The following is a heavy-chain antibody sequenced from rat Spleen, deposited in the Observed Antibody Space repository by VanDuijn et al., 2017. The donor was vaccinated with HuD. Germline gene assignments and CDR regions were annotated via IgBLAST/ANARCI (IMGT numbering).Heavy chain of an antibody. D-gene: IGHD1-11*01. Sequence: EVQLVESDGGLVQPGRSLKLSCAASGFTFSNYGMAWVRQAPTKGLEWVATISYDGSIYYRDSVKGRFTISRDNAKSTLYLQMDSLRSEDTATYYCTRRRSHFDYWGQGVMVTVSS. CDR3: TRRRSHFDY. J-gene: IGHJ2*01. CDR2: ISYDGSI. CDR1: GFTFSNYG. V-gene: IGHV5-29*01.